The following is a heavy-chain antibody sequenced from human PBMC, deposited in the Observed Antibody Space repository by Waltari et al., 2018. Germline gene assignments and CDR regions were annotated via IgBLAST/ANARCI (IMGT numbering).Heavy chain of an antibody. D-gene: IGHD3-10*01. Sequence: QVQLVQSGAEVKKPGASVKVSCKASGYTFTSYDINWVRKATGQGLEWMGWMNPNSGNTGYAQKFQGRVTITRNTSISTAYMELSSLRSEDTAVYYCSRMVQGETDAFDIWGQGTMVTVSS. V-gene: IGHV1-8*03. CDR3: SRMVQGETDAFDI. CDR1: GYTFTSYD. CDR2: MNPNSGNT. J-gene: IGHJ3*02.